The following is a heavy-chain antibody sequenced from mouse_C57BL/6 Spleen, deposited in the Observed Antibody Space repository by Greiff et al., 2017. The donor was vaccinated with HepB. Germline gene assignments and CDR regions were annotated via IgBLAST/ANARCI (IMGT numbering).Heavy chain of an antibody. CDR2: IYWDDDK. CDR1: GFSLSTSGMG. CDR3: TRITTVVATRWYFDV. Sequence: QVQLKQSGPGILQSSQTLSLTCSFSGFSLSTSGMGVSWIRQPSGKGLEWLAHIYWDDDKRYNPSLKSRLTISKDTSRNQVFLKITSVDTADTATYYCTRITTVVATRWYFDVWGTGTTVTVSS. D-gene: IGHD1-1*01. V-gene: IGHV8-12*01. J-gene: IGHJ1*03.